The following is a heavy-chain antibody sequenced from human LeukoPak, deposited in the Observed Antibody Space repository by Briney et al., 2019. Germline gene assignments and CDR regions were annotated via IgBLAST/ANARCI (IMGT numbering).Heavy chain of an antibody. CDR1: GYTFTSYG. V-gene: IGHV1-18*01. Sequence: ASVKVSCKASGYTFTSYGISWVRQAPGQGLEWMGWISAYNGNTNYAQKLQGRVTMTTDTSTSTAYMGLRSLRSDDTAVYYCARVVGSSGWYEEGYFDYWGQGTLVTVSS. CDR3: ARVVGSSGWYEEGYFDY. D-gene: IGHD6-19*01. J-gene: IGHJ4*02. CDR2: ISAYNGNT.